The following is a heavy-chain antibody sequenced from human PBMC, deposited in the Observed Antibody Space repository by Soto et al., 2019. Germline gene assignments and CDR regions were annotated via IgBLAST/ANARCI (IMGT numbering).Heavy chain of an antibody. J-gene: IGHJ4*02. Sequence: QVQLVQSGAEVKKPGSSVKVSCKASGGTFSSYAISWVRQAPGQGLEWMGGIIPIFGTANYAQKFQGRVTITADESTSTAYRELSSLGSEDTAGYYGARDPTGGGGDLYFDYWGQGTLVTVSS. CDR1: GGTFSSYA. D-gene: IGHD3-16*01. V-gene: IGHV1-69*01. CDR2: IIPIFGTA. CDR3: ARDPTGGGGDLYFDY.